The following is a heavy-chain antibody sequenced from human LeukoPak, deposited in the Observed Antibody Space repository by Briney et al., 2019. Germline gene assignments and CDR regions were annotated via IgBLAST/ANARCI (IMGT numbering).Heavy chain of an antibody. CDR1: GFTVSSNY. J-gene: IGHJ4*02. Sequence: GGFPRLSCAASGFTVSSNYMNWVRQAPGKGLEWISVIYSGDNIHYAGSVKGRFIVSGDDSKNTVSLFMSSLRGEDTAVYYCARASGGGSLSFDYWGQGTLVTVSS. V-gene: IGHV3-66*01. CDR2: IYSGDNI. CDR3: ARASGGGSLSFDY. D-gene: IGHD1-26*01.